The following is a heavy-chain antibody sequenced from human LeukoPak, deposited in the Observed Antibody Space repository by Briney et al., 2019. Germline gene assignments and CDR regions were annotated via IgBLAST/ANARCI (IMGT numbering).Heavy chain of an antibody. CDR2: IKQDGSEK. J-gene: IGHJ4*02. Sequence: GGSLRLSCAASGFTFSSYWMSWVRQAPEKGLEWVANIKQDGSEKYYVDSVKGRFTISRDNAKNSLYLQMNSLRAEDTAVYYCARVGVPWVRGVIIGARWVFDYWGQGTLVTVSS. CDR1: GFTFSSYW. V-gene: IGHV3-7*01. D-gene: IGHD3-10*01. CDR3: ARVGVPWVRGVIIGARWVFDY.